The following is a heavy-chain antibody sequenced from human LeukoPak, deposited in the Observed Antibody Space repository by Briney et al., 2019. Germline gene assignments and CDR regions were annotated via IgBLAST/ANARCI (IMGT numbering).Heavy chain of an antibody. Sequence: SETLSLTCTVCGGSISSCGYYWRWIRQHPGKGLEWVGYIYYSGSTYYNPSLKSRLTISVYTSKNQFSLKLSCVTAAATAVYYCARASRGAAEGFDYWGQGTLVTVSS. D-gene: IGHD6-13*01. CDR2: IYYSGST. J-gene: IGHJ4*02. CDR1: GGSISSCGYY. CDR3: ARASRGAAEGFDY. V-gene: IGHV4-31*03.